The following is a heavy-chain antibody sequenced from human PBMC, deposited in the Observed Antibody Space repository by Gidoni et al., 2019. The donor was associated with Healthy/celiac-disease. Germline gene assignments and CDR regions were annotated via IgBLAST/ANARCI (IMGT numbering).Heavy chain of an antibody. CDR3: AREYSSGWYYYYGMDV. V-gene: IGHV3-21*01. D-gene: IGHD6-19*01. CDR2: ISSSSSYI. Sequence: EVQLVESGGGLVKPGGSLRLSCAASGFTFRSYSMNWVRQAPGKGLEWVSSISSSSSYIYYADSVKGRFTISRDNAKNSLYLQMNSLRAEDTAVYYCAREYSSGWYYYYGMDVWGQGTTVTVSS. CDR1: GFTFRSYS. J-gene: IGHJ6*02.